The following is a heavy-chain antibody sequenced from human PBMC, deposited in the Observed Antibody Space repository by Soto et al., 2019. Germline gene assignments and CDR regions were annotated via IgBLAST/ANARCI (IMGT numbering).Heavy chain of an antibody. CDR2: IWYDGSNK. CDR1: GFTFSSYG. CDR3: ARALQRFGEFLGVCYYYYGMHV. Sequence: GGSLRLSCTASGFTFSSYGMHWVRQAPGKGLEWVAVIWYDGSNKYYADSVKGRFTISRDNSKNTLYLQMNSLRAEDTAVYYCARALQRFGEFLGVCYYYYGMHVWGQGTTLTVFS. V-gene: IGHV3-33*01. D-gene: IGHD3-10*01. J-gene: IGHJ6*02.